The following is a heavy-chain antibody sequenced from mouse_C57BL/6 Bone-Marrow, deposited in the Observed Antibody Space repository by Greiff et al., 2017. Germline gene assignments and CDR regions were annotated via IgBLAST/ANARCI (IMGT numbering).Heavy chain of an antibody. Sequence: SGPVLVKPGASVKMSCKASGYTFTDYYMNWVKQSHGKSLEWIGVINPYNGGTSYNQKFKGKATLTVDKSSSTAYMELNSLTSEDSAVYYCARATPLDYWGQGTTLTVSS. CDR2: INPYNGGT. D-gene: IGHD1-1*01. V-gene: IGHV1-19*01. CDR1: GYTFTDYY. J-gene: IGHJ2*01. CDR3: ARATPLDY.